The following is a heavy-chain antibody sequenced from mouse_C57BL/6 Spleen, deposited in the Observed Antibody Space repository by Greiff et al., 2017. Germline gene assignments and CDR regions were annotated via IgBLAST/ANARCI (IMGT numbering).Heavy chain of an antibody. J-gene: IGHJ4*01. D-gene: IGHD4-1*01. CDR3: AQRTGTYAMDY. CDR1: GYTFTSYW. CDR2: IYPGSGST. Sequence: QVQLQQSGAELVKPGASVKMSCKASGYTFTSYWITWVKQRPGQGLEWIGDIYPGSGSTNYNEKFKSKATLTVDTSSSTAYMQRSSLTAEDSAVYYCAQRTGTYAMDYWGQGTSVTVSS. V-gene: IGHV1-55*01.